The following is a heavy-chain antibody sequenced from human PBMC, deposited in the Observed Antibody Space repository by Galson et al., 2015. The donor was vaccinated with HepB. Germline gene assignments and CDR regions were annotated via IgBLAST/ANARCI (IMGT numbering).Heavy chain of an antibody. V-gene: IGHV4-59*08. Sequence: ETLSLTCTVSGGSISSYYWSWIRQPPGKGLEWIGYVLHNGSTNYNPSLKSRVTISVDTSKNHFSLKLNSVTAADTAVYYCARNGLFSGYFRYYYYAMDVWGQGTTVTVSS. J-gene: IGHJ6*02. D-gene: IGHD3-22*01. CDR3: ARNGLFSGYFRYYYYAMDV. CDR2: VLHNGST. CDR1: GGSISSYY.